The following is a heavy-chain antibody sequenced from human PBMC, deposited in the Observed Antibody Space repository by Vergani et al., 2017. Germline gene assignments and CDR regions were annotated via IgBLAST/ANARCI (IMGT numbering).Heavy chain of an antibody. V-gene: IGHV4-39*02. CDR2: FSSSVSP. CDR3: ARPVGPSAIADGYHV. J-gene: IGHJ3*01. D-gene: IGHD3-10*01. CDR1: GDALSRSHYY. Sequence: QLQLQESGPGLVKPSETLSLSCRVSGDALSRSHYYWGFIRQPPGKGLEWIGSFSSSVSPYYNPTLKSRLAFSVDTSKNLFSLRLKSVAATDTGMYYCARPVGPSAIADGYHVWGQGTMVGVS.